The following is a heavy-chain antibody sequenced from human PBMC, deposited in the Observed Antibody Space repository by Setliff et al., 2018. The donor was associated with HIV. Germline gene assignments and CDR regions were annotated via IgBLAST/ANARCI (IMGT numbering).Heavy chain of an antibody. J-gene: IGHJ2*01. CDR3: ARDGRAKGVYSHWHFDL. CDR1: GGSISSGNYY. D-gene: IGHD2-8*01. CDR2: IYYSGITY. Sequence: SETLSLTCTVSGGSISSGNYYWSWIRQHPGKGLEWIGNIYYSGITYYYNPSLKSRVAISVDTSKNQFSLKLTSASAADTAVYYCARDGRAKGVYSHWHFDLWGRGTLVTVSS. V-gene: IGHV4-31*03.